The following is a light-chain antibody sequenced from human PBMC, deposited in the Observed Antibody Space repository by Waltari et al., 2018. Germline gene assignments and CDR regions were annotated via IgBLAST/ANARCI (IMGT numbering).Light chain of an antibody. V-gene: IGKV1-5*03. CDR1: QSISSW. Sequence: DIQMTQSPSTLSASVGDRVTINCRASQSISSWLAWYHQKPGKAPKLLIYKASSLESGVPSRFSGSGSGTEFTLTISSLQPDDFATYYCQQYNSYWTFGQGTKVEIK. CDR3: QQYNSYWT. J-gene: IGKJ1*01. CDR2: KAS.